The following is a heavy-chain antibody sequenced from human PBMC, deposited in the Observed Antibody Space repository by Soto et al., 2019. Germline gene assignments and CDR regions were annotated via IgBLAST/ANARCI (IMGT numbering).Heavy chain of an antibody. V-gene: IGHV1-18*01. Sequence: GASVKVSCKASGYTFTSYGIRWVRQAPGQGLEWMGWISAYNGNTNYAQKLQGRVTMTTDTSTSTAYMELRSLRSDDTAVYYCARDRGQLGPDNWFAPWGQGTLVTVSS. CDR2: ISAYNGNT. CDR1: GYTFTSYG. D-gene: IGHD6-6*01. J-gene: IGHJ5*02. CDR3: ARDRGQLGPDNWFAP.